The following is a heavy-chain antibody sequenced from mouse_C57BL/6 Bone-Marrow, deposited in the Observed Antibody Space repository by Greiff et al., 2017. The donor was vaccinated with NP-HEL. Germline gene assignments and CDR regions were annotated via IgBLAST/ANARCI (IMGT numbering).Heavy chain of an antibody. CDR2: INPYNGGT. Sequence: EVQLHQSGPVLVKPGASVKMSCKASGYTFTDYYMNWVKQSHGKSLEWIGVINPYNGGTSYNQKFKGKATLTVDKSSSTAYMELNSLTSEDSAVYYCARDLLPYFDYWGQGTTLTVSS. CDR3: ARDLLPYFDY. CDR1: GYTFTDYY. D-gene: IGHD2-10*01. V-gene: IGHV1-19*01. J-gene: IGHJ2*01.